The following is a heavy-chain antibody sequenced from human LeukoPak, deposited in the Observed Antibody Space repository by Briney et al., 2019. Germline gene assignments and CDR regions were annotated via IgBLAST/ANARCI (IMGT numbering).Heavy chain of an antibody. CDR3: ARDEGRWGNYYYYYMDV. D-gene: IGHD4-23*01. J-gene: IGHJ6*03. CDR2: IIPIFGTA. V-gene: IGHV1-69*05. CDR1: GGTFSSYA. Sequence: SVKVSCKASGGTFSSYAISWVRQAPGQGLEWMGRIIPIFGTANYAQRFQGRVTITTDESTSTAYMELSSLRSEDTAVYYCARDEGRWGNYYYYYMDVWGKGTTVTVSS.